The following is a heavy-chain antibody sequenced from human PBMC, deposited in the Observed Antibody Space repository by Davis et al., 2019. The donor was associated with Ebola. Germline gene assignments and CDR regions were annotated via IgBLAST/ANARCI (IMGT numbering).Heavy chain of an antibody. J-gene: IGHJ6*02. CDR1: GFTVSSNY. V-gene: IGHV3-66*01. CDR2: IYSGGST. D-gene: IGHD6-19*01. CDR3: ARDRISSGSGGMDV. Sequence: GESLKISCAASGFTVSSNYMSWVRQAPGKGLECVSVIYSGGSTYYADSVKGRFTISRDNSKNTLYLQMNSLRAEDTAVYYCARDRISSGSGGMDVWGQGTTVTVSS.